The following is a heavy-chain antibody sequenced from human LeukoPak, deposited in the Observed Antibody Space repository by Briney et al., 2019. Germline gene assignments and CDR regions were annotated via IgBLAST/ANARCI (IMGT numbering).Heavy chain of an antibody. CDR3: ARDSYGSDY. Sequence: PGGSLRLFCAASGFIFSTYAMHWVRPAPCKGLDWVAVISYDESNEYYADSVKGRFTISRDNSKNTLYLQMNSLRAEDSAVYYCARDSYGSDYWGQGTLVTVSS. CDR2: ISYDESNE. D-gene: IGHD3-10*01. CDR1: GFIFSTYA. J-gene: IGHJ4*02. V-gene: IGHV3-30-3*01.